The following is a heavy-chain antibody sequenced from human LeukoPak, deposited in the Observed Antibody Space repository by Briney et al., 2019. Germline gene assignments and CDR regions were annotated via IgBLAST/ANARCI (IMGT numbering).Heavy chain of an antibody. CDR2: INQDGTDK. CDR3: VTYSTGLYKGLEF. Sequence: GGSLTLSCAASGFTFTTYWMSWIRQAPGKGLEWVANINQDGTDKYYVDSVKGRFTFSRDNAQNSLYLQMSSLRVEDTAVYYCVTYSTGLYKGLEFWGQGTQVTVSS. V-gene: IGHV3-7*03. D-gene: IGHD2-8*02. CDR1: GFTFTTYW. J-gene: IGHJ4*02.